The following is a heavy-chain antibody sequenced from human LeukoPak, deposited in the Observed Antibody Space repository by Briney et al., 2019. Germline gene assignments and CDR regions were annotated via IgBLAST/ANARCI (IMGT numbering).Heavy chain of an antibody. CDR2: INHLGGT. D-gene: IGHD1-14*01. CDR1: GYSISSGYY. Sequence: SETLSLTCTVSGYSISSGYYWGWIRQPPGKGLEWIGEINHLGGTNYNPSLKSRVALSVDTSKNQFSLRLNSVNDADTATHYCARSLTGTYGFAFWSQGTPVLVSS. V-gene: IGHV4-38-2*02. J-gene: IGHJ4*02. CDR3: ARSLTGTYGFAF.